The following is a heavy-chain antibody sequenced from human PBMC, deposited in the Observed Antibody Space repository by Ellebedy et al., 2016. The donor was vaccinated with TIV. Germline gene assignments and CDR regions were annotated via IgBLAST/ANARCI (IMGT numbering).Heavy chain of an antibody. V-gene: IGHV3-21*05. CDR2: ISSSSSYT. J-gene: IGHJ3*02. CDR1: GFTFSSYS. CDR3: AREGVGATTLSVDGAFDI. D-gene: IGHD1-26*01. Sequence: GGSLRLXXAASGFTFSSYSMNWVRQAPGKGLEWVSYISSSSSYTNYADSVKGRFTISRDNAKNSLYLQMNSLRAEDTAVYYCAREGVGATTLSVDGAFDIWGQGTMVTVSS.